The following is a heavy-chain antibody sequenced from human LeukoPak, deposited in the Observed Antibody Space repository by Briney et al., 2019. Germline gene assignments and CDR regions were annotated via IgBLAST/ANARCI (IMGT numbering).Heavy chain of an antibody. D-gene: IGHD6-13*01. CDR2: IIPIFGTA. Sequence: SVKVSCKASGGTFSSDAISWVRQAPGQGLEWMGGIIPIFGTANYAQKFQGRVTITADESTSTAYMELSSLRSEDTAVYYCARGLYSSTYGWFDPWGQGTLVTVSS. CDR1: GGTFSSDA. J-gene: IGHJ5*02. CDR3: ARGLYSSTYGWFDP. V-gene: IGHV1-69*13.